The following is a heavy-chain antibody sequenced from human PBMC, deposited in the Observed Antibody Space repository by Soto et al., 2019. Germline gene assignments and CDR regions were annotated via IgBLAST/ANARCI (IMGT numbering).Heavy chain of an antibody. Sequence: EVQLVESGGGLVQPGRSLRLSCAASGFTFDDYAMHWVRQAPGKGLEWVSGISWNSGSIGYADSVKGRFTISRDNAKNSLYLQMNSLRAEDTALYYCAKGDYSSSWTLGAFDIWGQGTMVTVSS. V-gene: IGHV3-9*01. CDR1: GFTFDDYA. CDR2: ISWNSGSI. CDR3: AKGDYSSSWTLGAFDI. D-gene: IGHD6-13*01. J-gene: IGHJ3*02.